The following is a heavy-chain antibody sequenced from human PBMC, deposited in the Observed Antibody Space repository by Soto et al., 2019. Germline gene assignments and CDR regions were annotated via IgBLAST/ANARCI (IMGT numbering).Heavy chain of an antibody. Sequence: LSLTCTVSGGSISSGGYYWSWIRQHPGKGLEWIGYIYYSGSTYYNPSLKSRVTISVVTSKNQFSLKLSSVTAADTAAYYCARVCGGDCHYGMDVWGQGTTVTVSS. CDR3: ARVCGGDCHYGMDV. CDR1: GGSISSGGYY. J-gene: IGHJ6*02. D-gene: IGHD2-21*02. CDR2: IYYSGST. V-gene: IGHV4-31*03.